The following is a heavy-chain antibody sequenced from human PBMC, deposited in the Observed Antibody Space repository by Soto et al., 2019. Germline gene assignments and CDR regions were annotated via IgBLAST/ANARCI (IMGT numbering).Heavy chain of an antibody. CDR1: GFTFSNAW. CDR3: TALSGTTMALDY. CDR2: IKTKSDGATT. J-gene: IGHJ4*02. V-gene: IGHV3-15*01. Sequence: GVSLRLSCAASGFTFSNAWMNWVRQAPGKGLEWVGRIKTKSDGATTDYAAPVKGRFTISRDDSRNTLYLQMNSLKAEDTAVYYCTALSGTTMALDYWGQGTLVSVSS. D-gene: IGHD1-7*01.